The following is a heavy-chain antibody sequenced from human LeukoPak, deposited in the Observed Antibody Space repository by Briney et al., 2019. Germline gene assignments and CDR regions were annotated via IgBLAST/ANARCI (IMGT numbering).Heavy chain of an antibody. Sequence: ASVKVSCKASGYTFTGYYMHLVRQAPGQGLEWMGWINPNSGGTNYAQKFQGRVTMTRDTSISTAYMELSRLRSDDTAVYYCARVKEWTIFGVVIRVFDYWGQGTLVTVSS. J-gene: IGHJ4*02. D-gene: IGHD3-3*01. V-gene: IGHV1-2*02. CDR1: GYTFTGYY. CDR3: ARVKEWTIFGVVIRVFDY. CDR2: INPNSGGT.